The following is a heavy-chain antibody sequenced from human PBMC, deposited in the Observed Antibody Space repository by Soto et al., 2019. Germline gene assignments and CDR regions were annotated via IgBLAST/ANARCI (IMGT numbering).Heavy chain of an antibody. CDR2: INHSGST. J-gene: IGHJ6*02. CDR3: ARGLRFLEWLEDHGMDV. V-gene: IGHV4-34*01. D-gene: IGHD3-3*01. CDR1: GGSFSVYY. Sequence: SETLSLTFAVYGGSFSVYYWSWIRQPPGKGLEWIGEINHSGSTNYNPSLKSRVTISVDTSKNQFSLKLSSVTAADTAVYYCARGLRFLEWLEDHGMDVGGQGSTVTVSS.